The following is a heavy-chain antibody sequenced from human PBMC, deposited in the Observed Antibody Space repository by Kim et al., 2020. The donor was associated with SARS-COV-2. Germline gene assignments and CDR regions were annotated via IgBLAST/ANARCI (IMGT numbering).Heavy chain of an antibody. CDR1: GFTFSSYG. Sequence: GGSLRRSCAASGFTFSSYGMHWVRQAPGKGLEWVAVISYDGSNKYYADSVKGRFTISRDNSKNTLYLHMNSLRAEDTAVYYCAKSHVRGVILTWDQLSYYGMDVWGRGTTVTVSS. D-gene: IGHD3-10*01. CDR3: AKSHVRGVILTWDQLSYYGMDV. CDR2: ISYDGSNK. V-gene: IGHV3-30*18. J-gene: IGHJ6*02.